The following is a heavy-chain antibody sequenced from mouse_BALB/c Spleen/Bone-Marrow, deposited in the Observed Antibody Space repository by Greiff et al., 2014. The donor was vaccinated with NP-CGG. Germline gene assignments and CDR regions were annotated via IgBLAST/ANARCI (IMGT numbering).Heavy chain of an antibody. J-gene: IGHJ1*01. V-gene: IGHV1-5*01. CDR2: IYPGNSDT. Sequence: VQLQQSGTVLARPGASVKMSCKASGYSLTSYRMHWVKQRPGQGLEWIGAIYPGNSDTSYNQKFKGKAKLTAVTSASTAYMELSSLTNEDSAVYYCLGWYFDVWGAGTTVTVSS. CDR3: LGWYFDV. CDR1: GYSLTSYR. D-gene: IGHD4-1*01.